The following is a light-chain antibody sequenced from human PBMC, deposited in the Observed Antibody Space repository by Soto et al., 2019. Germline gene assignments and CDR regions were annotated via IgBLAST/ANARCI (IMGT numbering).Light chain of an antibody. CDR1: SSDVGGYNY. J-gene: IGLJ1*01. CDR3: SSYTSSRAYV. Sequence: QSVLTQPASVSGSPGQSITISCTGTSSDVGGYNYVSWYQQQSGKAPKLMIHEVSNRPSGVSNRFSGSKSGNTASPTISGLQAEDEADYYCSSYTSSRAYVFGIGTKV. CDR2: EVS. V-gene: IGLV2-14*01.